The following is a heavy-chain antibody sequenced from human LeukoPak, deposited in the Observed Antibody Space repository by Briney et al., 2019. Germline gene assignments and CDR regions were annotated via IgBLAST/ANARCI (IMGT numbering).Heavy chain of an antibody. D-gene: IGHD2-2*01. CDR1: GFTFDDYA. V-gene: IGHV3-9*01. Sequence: GRSLRLSCAASGFTFDDYAMHWVRQAPGKGLEWVSGISWNSGGIGYADSVKGRFTISRDNSKNTLYLQMNSLRAEDTAVYYCAREGLYCSSTSCYGRLPYYYYYGMDVWGQGTTVTVSS. CDR3: AREGLYCSSTSCYGRLPYYYYYGMDV. CDR2: ISWNSGGI. J-gene: IGHJ6*02.